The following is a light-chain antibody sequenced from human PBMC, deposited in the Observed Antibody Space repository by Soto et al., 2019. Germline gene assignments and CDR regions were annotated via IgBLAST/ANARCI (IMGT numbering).Light chain of an antibody. CDR1: QSVSSSY. Sequence: EIVLTQSPGTLSLSPGERATLSCRASQSVSSSYLAWYQQKPGQAPMLLIYGASSRASGIPDRFSGSGSGTDFTLTISRLEPEDVAMYYCQQYGSSPLTFGQGTKVEIK. J-gene: IGKJ1*01. CDR2: GAS. V-gene: IGKV3-20*01. CDR3: QQYGSSPLT.